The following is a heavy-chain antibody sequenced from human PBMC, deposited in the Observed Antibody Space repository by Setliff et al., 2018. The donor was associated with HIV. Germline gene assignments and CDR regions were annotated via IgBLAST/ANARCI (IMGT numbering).Heavy chain of an antibody. Sequence: ASETLSLTCTVSGGSISSAGYYWSWIRQHPGKGLEWIGYIYNTGSAYFNPSLKSRLTISVDTSRNQFSPKLSSVTAADTAVYYCARGYTRGYFSHFDYWGQGTLVTVSS. J-gene: IGHJ4*02. V-gene: IGHV4-31*03. CDR3: ARGYTRGYFSHFDY. D-gene: IGHD3-22*01. CDR2: IYNTGSA. CDR1: GGSISSAGYY.